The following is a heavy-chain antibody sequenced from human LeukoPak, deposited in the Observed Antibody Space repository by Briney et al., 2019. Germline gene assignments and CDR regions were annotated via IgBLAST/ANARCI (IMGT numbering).Heavy chain of an antibody. Sequence: GGSLRLSCAASGFTFSSYWMHWVRQAPGKGLVWVSSINSDGTTTTYADSVKGRFTISRDNSKNTLYLQMNSLRVEDTAMYYCARVRLQPSYYFDFWGQGTLVTVSS. CDR1: GFTFSSYW. V-gene: IGHV3-74*01. CDR3: ARVRLQPSYYFDF. J-gene: IGHJ4*02. D-gene: IGHD5-18*01. CDR2: INSDGTTT.